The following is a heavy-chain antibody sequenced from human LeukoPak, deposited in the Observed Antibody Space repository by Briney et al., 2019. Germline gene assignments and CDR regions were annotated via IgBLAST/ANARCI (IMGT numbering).Heavy chain of an antibody. CDR2: ISAYNGNT. D-gene: IGHD2-15*01. CDR1: GYTFTSYG. J-gene: IGHJ4*02. Sequence: ASVKVSCKASGYTFTSYGISWVRQAPGQGLEWMGWISAYNGNTNYAQKLQGRVTMTTDTYTSTAYMELRSLRSDDTAVYYCARDIYRGYCSGGSCYENFDYWGQGTPVTVSS. V-gene: IGHV1-18*01. CDR3: ARDIYRGYCSGGSCYENFDY.